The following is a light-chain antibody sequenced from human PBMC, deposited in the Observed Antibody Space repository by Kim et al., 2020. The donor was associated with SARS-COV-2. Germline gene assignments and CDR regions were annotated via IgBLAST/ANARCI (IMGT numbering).Light chain of an antibody. Sequence: DIQMTQSPSTLSAFVGDRVTITCRASQSINNWLAWYQHKAGAAQKVLIYKASILEAGVPSRFSGSGSGTEFTLTISSLQADDFATFYCQNYNGYPWTFGQGTKVDIK. CDR3: QNYNGYPWT. CDR2: KAS. V-gene: IGKV1-5*03. J-gene: IGKJ1*01. CDR1: QSINNW.